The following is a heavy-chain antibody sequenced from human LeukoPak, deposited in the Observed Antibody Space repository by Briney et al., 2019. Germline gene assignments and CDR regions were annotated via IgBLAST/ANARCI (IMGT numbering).Heavy chain of an antibody. J-gene: IGHJ4*02. V-gene: IGHV7-4-1*02. CDR2: INTNTGNP. Sequence: ASVKVSCKASGYTFTSYAMNWVRQAPGQGLEWMGWINTNTGNPTYAQGFTGRFVFSLDTSVSTAYLQISSLKSEDTAVYYCARDFSMTTVTPGDYWGQGALVTVSS. CDR3: ARDFSMTTVTPGDY. D-gene: IGHD4-17*01. CDR1: GYTFTSYA.